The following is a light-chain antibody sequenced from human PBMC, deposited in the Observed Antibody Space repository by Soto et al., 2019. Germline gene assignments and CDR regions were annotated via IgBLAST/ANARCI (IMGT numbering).Light chain of an antibody. Sequence: LTQPASVSGSPGQSITISCTGTSSDVGAYDYVSWYQQHPDKAPKLMIYEVSHRPSGVSNRFYGSKSVNTATLTISGLQAEDEADYYCSSYTSSSTRVFGTGTKVTVL. CDR1: SSDVGAYDY. CDR2: EVS. CDR3: SSYTSSSTRV. V-gene: IGLV2-14*03. J-gene: IGLJ1*01.